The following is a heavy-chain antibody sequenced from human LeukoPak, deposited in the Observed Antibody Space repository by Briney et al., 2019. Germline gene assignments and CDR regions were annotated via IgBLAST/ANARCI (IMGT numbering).Heavy chain of an antibody. CDR2: MNPNSGNT. D-gene: IGHD5-12*01. CDR3: ARERGYSGYDHFDY. J-gene: IGHJ4*02. CDR1: GYTFTSYD. V-gene: IGHV1-8*01. Sequence: ASVKVSCKASGYTFTSYDINWVRQATGQGLEWMGWMNPNSGNTGYAQKFQGRVTITRDTSASTAYMELSSLRSEDTAVYYCARERGYSGYDHFDYWGQGTLVAVSS.